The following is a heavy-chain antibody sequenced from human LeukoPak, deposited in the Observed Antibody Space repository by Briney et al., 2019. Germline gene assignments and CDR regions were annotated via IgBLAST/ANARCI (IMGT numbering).Heavy chain of an antibody. D-gene: IGHD5-24*01. CDR1: GFTFSRHW. J-gene: IGHJ4*02. Sequence: GGSLRLSYTASGFTFSRHWISWVRQTPGKGLEWVANIKEDGSEQYYVDSVKGRFTMSRDNAKSSLYLQMNSLRAEDTAVYYCVRDPLARDGFSSLDYWGQGTLVTVSS. CDR3: VRDPLARDGFSSLDY. CDR2: IKEDGSEQ. V-gene: IGHV3-7*01.